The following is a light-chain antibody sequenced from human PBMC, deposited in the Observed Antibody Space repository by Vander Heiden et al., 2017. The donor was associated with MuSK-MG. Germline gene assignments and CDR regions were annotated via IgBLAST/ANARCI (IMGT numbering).Light chain of an antibody. CDR1: RSAVGGSNY. CDR3: SSYTSSSFYV. V-gene: IGLV2-14*01. Sequence: QSALTPPASVSGSPGQSITISCPGTRSAVGGSNYVSWYHQHPGQAPKLMIYEVSNRPSGVSNRFSGSKSGNTASLTISGRQAEDEADYYCSSYTSSSFYVFGTGTKVTVL. CDR2: EVS. J-gene: IGLJ1*01.